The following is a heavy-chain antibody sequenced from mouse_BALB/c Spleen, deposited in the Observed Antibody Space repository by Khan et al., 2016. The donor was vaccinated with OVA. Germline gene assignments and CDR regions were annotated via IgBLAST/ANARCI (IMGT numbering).Heavy chain of an antibody. J-gene: IGHJ2*01. V-gene: IGHV3-2*02. CDR1: GFSITSGYG. Sequence: EVQLVESGPGLVKPSQSLYLSCTATGFSITSGYGWNWIRKSEENKLEWTGYISYSGSTNYNPSLKSRISITRDTSKNPLFLQLNSVTTEDTATYYCSYRARINFWGQGTTLTVSS. CDR3: SYRARINF. D-gene: IGHD3-1*01. CDR2: ISYSGST.